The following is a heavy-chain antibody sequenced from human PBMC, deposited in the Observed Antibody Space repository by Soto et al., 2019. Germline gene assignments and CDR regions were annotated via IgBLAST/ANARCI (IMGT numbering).Heavy chain of an antibody. D-gene: IGHD3-22*01. V-gene: IGHV3-33*01. J-gene: IGHJ4*02. CDR1: GFTFSSYG. CDR3: ARDGYDSSGSDY. CDR2: IWYDGSNK. Sequence: QVQLVESGGGVVQPGRSLRLSCVASGFTFSSYGMHWVRQAPGKGLEWVAVIWYDGSNKYYADSVKGRFTISRDNSKNTLYLQMNSLRAEDTAVYYCARDGYDSSGSDYWGQGTLVTVSS.